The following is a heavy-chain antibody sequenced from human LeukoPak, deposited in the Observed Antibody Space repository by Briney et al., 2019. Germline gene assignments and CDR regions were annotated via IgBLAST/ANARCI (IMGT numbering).Heavy chain of an antibody. CDR2: IYHSGST. J-gene: IGHJ4*02. CDR3: AGQGISVYSSSWYASGYFDY. CDR1: GGSISSGGYY. Sequence: KPSQTLSLTCTVSGGSISSGGYYWSWIRQPPGKGLEWIGYIYHSGSTYYNPSLKSRVTISVDRSKNQFSLKLSSVTAADTAVYYCAGQGISVYSSSWYASGYFDYWGQGTLVTVSS. V-gene: IGHV4-30-2*01. D-gene: IGHD6-13*01.